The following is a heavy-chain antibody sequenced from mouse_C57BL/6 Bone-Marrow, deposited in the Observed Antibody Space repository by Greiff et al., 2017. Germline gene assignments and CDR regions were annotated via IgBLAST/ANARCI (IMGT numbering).Heavy chain of an antibody. CDR1: GYTFTSYW. V-gene: IGHV1-55*01. J-gene: IGHJ4*01. CDR3: ARRYYGNSYAMDY. Sequence: VQLQQSGAELVKPGASVKMSCKASGYTFTSYWITWVKQRPGQGLEWIGDIYPGSGSTNYNEKFKSKATLTVDTSSSTAYMQLSSLTSEDSAVYYCARRYYGNSYAMDYWGQGTSVTVSS. D-gene: IGHD2-1*01. CDR2: IYPGSGST.